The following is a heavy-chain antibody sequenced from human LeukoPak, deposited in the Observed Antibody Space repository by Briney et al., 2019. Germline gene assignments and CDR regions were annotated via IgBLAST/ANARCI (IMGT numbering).Heavy chain of an antibody. CDR1: GYTFTDYG. CDR2: ITSNSDNS. CDR3: ARASYDSSDYEYFQH. V-gene: IGHV1-2*02. J-gene: IGHJ1*01. Sequence: ASVKVSCKASGYTFTDYGISWVRQAPGQGLQWIGWITSNSDNSNYAQEFQARVTMTRDTSISTAYMELSRLRSDDTAVYYCARASYDSSDYEYFQHWGQGTLVTVSS. D-gene: IGHD3-22*01.